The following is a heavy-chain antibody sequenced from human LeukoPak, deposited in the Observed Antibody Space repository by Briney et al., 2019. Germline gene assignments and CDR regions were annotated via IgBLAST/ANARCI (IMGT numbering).Heavy chain of an antibody. CDR1: GFTFSSYA. V-gene: IGHV3-23*01. CDR2: ISGSGGST. D-gene: IGHD6-19*01. J-gene: IGHJ4*02. Sequence: GGSLRLTCAASGFTFSSYAMSWVRQAPGKGLEWVSAISGSGGSTYSADSVKGRFTISRDNSKNTLYLQMNSLRAEDTAVYYCAKDHVYSSGWTTDFDYWGQGTLVTVSS. CDR3: AKDHVYSSGWTTDFDY.